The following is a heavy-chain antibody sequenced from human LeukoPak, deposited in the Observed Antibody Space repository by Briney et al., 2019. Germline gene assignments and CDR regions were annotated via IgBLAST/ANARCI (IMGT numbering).Heavy chain of an antibody. V-gene: IGHV3-53*05. CDR1: GFTVSSNY. D-gene: IGHD2-15*01. CDR3: AKDIGVEVNSATPDD. J-gene: IGHJ4*02. Sequence: GGSLRLSCAASGFTVSSNYMSWVRQAPGKGLEWVSVIYSGGGTDYADSVKGRFTISRDKAKNSLYLQMNSLRTEDTALYYCAKDIGVEVNSATPDDWGQGSLVTVSS. CDR2: IYSGGGT.